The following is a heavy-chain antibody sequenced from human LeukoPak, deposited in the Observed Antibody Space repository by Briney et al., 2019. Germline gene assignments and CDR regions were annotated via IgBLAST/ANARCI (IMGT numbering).Heavy chain of an antibody. CDR1: GFTFDDYG. Sequence: GGSLRLSCAASGFTFDDYGMSWVRQAPGKGLEWVSSISTSSSRIYYADSVKGRFTISRDNAKNSLYLQMNSLRAEDTAVYYCAREDPVPLGGPFDYWGQGTLVTVSS. CDR3: AREDPVPLGGPFDY. D-gene: IGHD3-16*01. CDR2: ISTSSSRI. V-gene: IGHV3-21*01. J-gene: IGHJ4*02.